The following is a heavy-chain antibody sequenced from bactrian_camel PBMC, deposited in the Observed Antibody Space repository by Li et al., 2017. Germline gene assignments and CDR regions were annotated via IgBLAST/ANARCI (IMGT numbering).Heavy chain of an antibody. CDR1: GFDFTNTA. Sequence: HVQLVESGGGSVHTGGSLTLSCAASGFDFTNTAMQWVRQGPGKAVEWVADVARDGTTDYSDSVKGRFTVSRDNAKNTLYLQMNSLKPEDTAVYYCAAECGSPKYWGQGTQVTVS. CDR2: VARDGTT. V-gene: IGHV3S9*01. CDR3: AAECGSPKY. J-gene: IGHJ4*01.